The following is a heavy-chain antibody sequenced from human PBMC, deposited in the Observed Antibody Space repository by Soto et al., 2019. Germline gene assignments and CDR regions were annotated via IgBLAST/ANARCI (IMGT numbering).Heavy chain of an antibody. Sequence: QVQLVESGGGVGQPGRSLRLSCAASGFTFSSYGMHWVRQAPGKGLEWVAVISYDGSNKYYADSVKGRFTISRDNSKNTLYLQMNSLRAEDTAVYYCAKEYGSSSLSPDFDYWGQGTLVTVSS. J-gene: IGHJ4*02. D-gene: IGHD6-13*01. CDR2: ISYDGSNK. CDR1: GFTFSSYG. V-gene: IGHV3-30*18. CDR3: AKEYGSSSLSPDFDY.